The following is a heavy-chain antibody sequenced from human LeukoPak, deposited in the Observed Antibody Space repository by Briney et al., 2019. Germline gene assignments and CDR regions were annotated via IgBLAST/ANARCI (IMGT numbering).Heavy chain of an antibody. V-gene: IGHV4-34*01. CDR2: INRSGSP. CDR1: GGSFSTHY. Sequence: SETLSLTCAVYGGSFSTHYWSWIRQPPGKGLECIAEINRSGSPNYNPSHKSRVTISVDTSKNQFSLKLSSVTAADTAVYYCARGPADYNKLKPGGRDGYKYKSERTPFDYWGQGTLVTVSS. CDR3: ARGPADYNKLKPGGRDGYKYKSERTPFDY. D-gene: IGHD5-24*01. J-gene: IGHJ4*02.